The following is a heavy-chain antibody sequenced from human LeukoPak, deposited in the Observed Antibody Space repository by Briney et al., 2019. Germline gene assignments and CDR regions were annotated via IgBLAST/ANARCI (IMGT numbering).Heavy chain of an antibody. CDR1: GGTFSSYA. J-gene: IGHJ5*02. Sequence: GASVKVSCKASGGTFSSYAISWVRQAPGQGLEWMGGIIPIFGTANYAQKFQGRVTITADKSTSTAYMELSSLRSEDTAVYYCARENPKYSSSGWFDPWGQGTLVTVSS. CDR2: IIPIFGTA. D-gene: IGHD6-6*01. V-gene: IGHV1-69*06. CDR3: ARENPKYSSSGWFDP.